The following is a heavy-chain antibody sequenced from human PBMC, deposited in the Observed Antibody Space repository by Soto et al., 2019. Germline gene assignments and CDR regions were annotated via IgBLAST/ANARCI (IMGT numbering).Heavy chain of an antibody. Sequence: GTLSLTCAVSGGSITSNNWWSWVRQPPGKGLEWIGEIFHSGSTYYNPSLKARVTISVDKSKNQFSLKLSSVTAADTAVYYCARVYSGSYSDYWGQGTLVTVSS. J-gene: IGHJ4*02. V-gene: IGHV4-4*02. CDR1: GGSITSNNW. D-gene: IGHD1-26*01. CDR3: ARVYSGSYSDY. CDR2: IFHSGST.